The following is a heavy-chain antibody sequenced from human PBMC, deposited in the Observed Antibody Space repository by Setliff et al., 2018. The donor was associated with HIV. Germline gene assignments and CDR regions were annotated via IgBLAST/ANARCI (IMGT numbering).Heavy chain of an antibody. J-gene: IGHJ4*02. V-gene: IGHV4-39*07. CDR2: IHYSGGT. D-gene: IGHD1-26*01. CDR3: ASGGHRLHDY. CDR1: GGSISGSSYY. Sequence: SETLSLTCTVSGGSISGSSYYWGWIRQPPGKGLEWIGTIHYSGGTYYKSSLRGRLIISLDTSKNQFSLNLRSVTAAATAGYFCASGGHRLHDYWGQGSLGTVAS.